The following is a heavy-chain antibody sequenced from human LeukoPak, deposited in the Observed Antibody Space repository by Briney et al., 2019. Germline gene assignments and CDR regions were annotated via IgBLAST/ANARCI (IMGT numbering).Heavy chain of an antibody. CDR3: XRXXXXXWFDP. Sequence: SETLSLTCSVSGGSISASSHYWAWVRQPPGKGLEWIGSVYYTGSIRYNTSLKSRVTISVDMSKNDRFLTLSSVTAADTAFYFXXRXXXXXWFDPXXQXILVTVXP. V-gene: IGHV4-39*01. J-gene: IGHJ5*02. CDR1: GGSISASSHY. CDR2: VYYTGSI.